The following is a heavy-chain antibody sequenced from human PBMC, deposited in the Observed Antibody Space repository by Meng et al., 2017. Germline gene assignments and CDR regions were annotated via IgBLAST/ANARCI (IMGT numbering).Heavy chain of an antibody. CDR3: ARMNYGSGSRRLDY. CDR1: GGPFSSYA. J-gene: IGHJ4*02. V-gene: IGHV1-2*06. Sequence: VRLVRSGAGWKKPGSPGKVSCKASGGPFSSYAISWVRQAPGQGLEWMGRINPNSGGTNYAQKFQGKVTMTRDTSISTAYMELSRLRSDDTAVYYCARMNYGSGSRRLDYWGQGTLVTVSS. D-gene: IGHD3-10*01. CDR2: INPNSGGT.